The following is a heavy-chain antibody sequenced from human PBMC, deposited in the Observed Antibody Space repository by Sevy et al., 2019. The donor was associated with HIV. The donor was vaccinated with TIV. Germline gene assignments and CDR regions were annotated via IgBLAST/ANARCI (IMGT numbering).Heavy chain of an antibody. CDR2: IKSKTDGGTA. D-gene: IGHD2-21*02. V-gene: IGHV3-15*01. CDR3: TRANVWDGDWYFDS. J-gene: IGHJ4*02. Sequence: GGSLRLSCAASGFTFSTAWMNWVRQAPGKGLEWVGRIKSKTDGGTADYAAPVKGRTTISRDDSKNTLYLQMNSLKTEDTAVYYCTRANVWDGDWYFDSWGQGTLVTVSS. CDR1: GFTFSTAW.